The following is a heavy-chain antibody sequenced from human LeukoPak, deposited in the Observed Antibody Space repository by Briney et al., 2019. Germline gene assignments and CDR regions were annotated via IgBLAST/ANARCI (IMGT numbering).Heavy chain of an antibody. D-gene: IGHD3-10*01. CDR3: ARGMVRGVIFYYFDY. V-gene: IGHV1-18*01. J-gene: IGHJ4*02. CDR1: GYTFTSYG. CDR2: ISAYNGNT. Sequence: ASVKVSCKASGYTFTSYGISWVRQAPGQGLEWMGWISAYNGNTNYAQKLQGRVTMTTDTSTSTAYMELRSLRSDDTAVYYCARGMVRGVIFYYFDYWGQGTLDTVSS.